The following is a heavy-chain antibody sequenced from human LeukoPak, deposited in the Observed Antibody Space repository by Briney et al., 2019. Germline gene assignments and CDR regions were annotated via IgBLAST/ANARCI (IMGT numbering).Heavy chain of an antibody. D-gene: IGHD1-26*01. Sequence: ASVKVSCKPSGSPFSGHYINWVRHAPGHGLEWMGWIKPNSGDTNYAQKFQGRLTMTRDTNISTVYMEVNRLTSDDTAVYYCARGDEWELAIDFWGQGTLITVS. CDR3: ARGDEWELAIDF. V-gene: IGHV1-2*02. CDR2: IKPNSGDT. CDR1: GSPFSGHY. J-gene: IGHJ4*02.